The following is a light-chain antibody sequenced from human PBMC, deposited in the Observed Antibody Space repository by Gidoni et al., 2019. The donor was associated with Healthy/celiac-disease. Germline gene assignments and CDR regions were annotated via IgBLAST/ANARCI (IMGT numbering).Light chain of an antibody. CDR1: SSDVGGYNY. V-gene: IGLV2-14*01. CDR3: SSYTSSSTLV. CDR2: DVS. Sequence: QSALTPPASASAPPGQSITISCTGPSSDVGGYNYVSWYQQHPGKAPKLMIYDVSNRPSGVSNRCSGSKSGNTASLTIAGLQAEDEADYYCSSYTSSSTLVFGGGTKLTVL. J-gene: IGLJ2*01.